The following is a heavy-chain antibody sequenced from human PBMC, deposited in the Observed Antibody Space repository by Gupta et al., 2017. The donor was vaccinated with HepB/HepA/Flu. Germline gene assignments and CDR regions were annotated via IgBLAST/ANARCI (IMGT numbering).Heavy chain of an antibody. D-gene: IGHD2-8*01. CDR1: GFTFSTYS. CDR3: ARNSDTNNSPDY. CDR2: ISRSGGYI. Sequence: ESGGGLVKPGGSLRLSCAASGFTFSTYSMNWVRQAPGKGLEWVSSISRSGGYIYYADSLKGRFTISRDNAQNSLYLQMNSLRAEDTAVYFCARNSDTNNSPDYWGQGTLVTVSS. V-gene: IGHV3-21*01. J-gene: IGHJ4*02.